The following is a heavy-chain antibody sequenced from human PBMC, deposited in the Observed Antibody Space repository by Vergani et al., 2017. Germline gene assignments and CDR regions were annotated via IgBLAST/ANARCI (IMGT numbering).Heavy chain of an antibody. D-gene: IGHD5-24*01. V-gene: IGHV3-23*04. Sequence: VQLVESGGGLVQPGGSLRLSCAASGFTFSSYAMSWVRQAPGKGVEWVSAISGSGGSTYYADSVKGRFTISRDNSKNTRYLQMNSLRAEDTAVCYCAKAHDGYQPEGGMDVWGQGTTVTVSS. J-gene: IGHJ6*02. CDR2: ISGSGGST. CDR1: GFTFSSYA. CDR3: AKAHDGYQPEGGMDV.